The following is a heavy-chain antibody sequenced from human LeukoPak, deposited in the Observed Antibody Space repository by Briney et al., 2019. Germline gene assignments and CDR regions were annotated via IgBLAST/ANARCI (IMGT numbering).Heavy chain of an antibody. Sequence: GGSLRLSCAASGFTFSSYGMHWVRQAPGKGLEWVAFIRYDGSNKYYADSVEGRFTISRDNSKNTLYLQMNSLRAEDTAVYYCAKDQATVILYYFDYWGQGTLVTVSS. CDR2: IRYDGSNK. V-gene: IGHV3-30*02. J-gene: IGHJ4*02. D-gene: IGHD4-17*01. CDR3: AKDQATVILYYFDY. CDR1: GFTFSSYG.